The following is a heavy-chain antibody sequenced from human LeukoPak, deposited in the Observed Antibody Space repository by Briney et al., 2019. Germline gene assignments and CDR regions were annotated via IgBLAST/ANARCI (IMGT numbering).Heavy chain of an antibody. V-gene: IGHV3-49*03. CDR2: IRSKAYGGTT. J-gene: IGHJ4*02. D-gene: IGHD3-10*01. CDR1: GFTFGDYG. CDR3: ARDAYYYGQSIGDH. Sequence: GGSLRLSCTTSGFTFGDYGMSWFRQAPGKGQEWVSFIRSKAYGGTTEYAASVQSRFSISRDDSKSIAYLQMNSLKTDDTAEYYCARDAYYYGQSIGDHWGQGTLVTVSS.